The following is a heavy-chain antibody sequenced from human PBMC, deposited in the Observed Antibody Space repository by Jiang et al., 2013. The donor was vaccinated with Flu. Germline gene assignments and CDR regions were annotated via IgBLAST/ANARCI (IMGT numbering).Heavy chain of an antibody. CDR1: FTFSSYE. Sequence: FTFSSYEMNWVRQAPGKGLEWVSYISSSGSTIYYAESVKGRFTISRDNAKNSLYLQMNSLRAEDTAVYYCASPVAITTVFGYYYYGMDVWGQGTTVTVSS. CDR3: ASPVAITTVFGYYYYGMDV. CDR2: ISSSGSTI. J-gene: IGHJ6*02. D-gene: IGHD6-19*01. V-gene: IGHV3-48*03.